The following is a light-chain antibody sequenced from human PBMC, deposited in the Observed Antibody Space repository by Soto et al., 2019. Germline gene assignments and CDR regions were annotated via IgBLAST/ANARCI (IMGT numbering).Light chain of an antibody. J-gene: IGKJ2*01. V-gene: IGKV3-20*01. Sequence: ENLLTQSPGTLSLSPGERATLSCRATQSVTSRYFAWYQQKPGQAPRLVIYGVSSRAADIPDRFRGSGSGTDYTLTISRREPEECEVYYCQQHSTLPHTFGQGTKLEVK. CDR3: QQHSTLPHT. CDR1: QSVTSRY. CDR2: GVS.